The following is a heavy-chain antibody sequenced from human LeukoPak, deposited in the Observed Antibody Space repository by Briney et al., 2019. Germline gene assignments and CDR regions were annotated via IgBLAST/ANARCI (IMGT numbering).Heavy chain of an antibody. V-gene: IGHV3-23*01. Sequence: GGSLRLSCAASGFTFSSYAMSWVRQAPGKGLEWVSAISGSGGSTYYADSVKGRFTISRDNSKNTLYLQMNSLRAEDTAVYYCARRLSIAARPGYMDVWGKGTTVTVSS. CDR3: ARRLSIAARPGYMDV. J-gene: IGHJ6*03. CDR2: ISGSGGST. CDR1: GFTFSSYA. D-gene: IGHD6-6*01.